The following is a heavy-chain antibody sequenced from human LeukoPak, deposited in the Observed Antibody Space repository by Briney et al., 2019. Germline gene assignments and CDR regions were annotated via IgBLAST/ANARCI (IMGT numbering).Heavy chain of an antibody. V-gene: IGHV5-51*03. J-gene: IGHJ4*02. D-gene: IGHD4-17*01. CDR3: ARGDYGDYRIFYTLFDF. CDR2: IYPGDSDT. CDR1: GYSFTGYW. Sequence: PRGSLKISCKGSGYSFTGYWIGWVRQMPGKGLEWMGIIYPGDSDTRYSPSFQGQVTISADRSISTAYLQWSSLKASDTAMYYCARGDYGDYRIFYTLFDFWGQGTLVTVSS.